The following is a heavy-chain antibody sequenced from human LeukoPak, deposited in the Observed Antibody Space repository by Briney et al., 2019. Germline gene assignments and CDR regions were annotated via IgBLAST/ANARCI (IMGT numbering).Heavy chain of an antibody. CDR3: ARDIGGADAFDI. CDR1: GYTFTGYY. CDR2: INPSGGST. V-gene: IGHV1-46*01. D-gene: IGHD3-3*01. J-gene: IGHJ3*02. Sequence: ASVKVSCKASGYTFTGYYMHWVRQAPGQGLEWMGIINPSGGSTSYAQKFQGRVTMTRDTSTSTVYMELSSLRSEDTAVYYCARDIGGADAFDIWGQGTMVTVSS.